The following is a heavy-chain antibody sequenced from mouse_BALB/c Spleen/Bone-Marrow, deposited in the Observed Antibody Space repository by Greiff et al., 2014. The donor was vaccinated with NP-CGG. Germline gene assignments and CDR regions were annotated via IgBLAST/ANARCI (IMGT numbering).Heavy chain of an antibody. CDR2: IDPANGNT. CDR3: ARAGGGRYLDV. J-gene: IGHJ1*01. D-gene: IGHD4-1*01. Sequence: VQLQQPGAELVKPGASVKLPCTASGFNIKDTYMHWVKQRPEQGLEWIGRIDPANGNTKYDPKFQGKATITADKSSNTAYLQLSSRTSEDTAVYYCARAGGGRYLDVWGAGTTVTVSS. V-gene: IGHV14-3*02. CDR1: GFNIKDTY.